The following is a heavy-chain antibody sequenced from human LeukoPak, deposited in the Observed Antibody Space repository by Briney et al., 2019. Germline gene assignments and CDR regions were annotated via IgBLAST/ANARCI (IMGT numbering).Heavy chain of an antibody. Sequence: SETLSLTCAVSGGSIRNSSFYWGWIRQPPGKGLEWIASIYNSGTTYYNPSLKSRITIFVDTSKNQVSLKLRSVTAAYTAVYYXXXHXXXXXWXQFYYFNFWGQGSLVTVSS. CDR2: IYNSGTT. CDR1: GGSIRNSSFY. CDR3: XXHXXXXXWXQFYYFNF. V-gene: IGHV4-39*01. J-gene: IGHJ4*02. D-gene: IGHD5-24*01.